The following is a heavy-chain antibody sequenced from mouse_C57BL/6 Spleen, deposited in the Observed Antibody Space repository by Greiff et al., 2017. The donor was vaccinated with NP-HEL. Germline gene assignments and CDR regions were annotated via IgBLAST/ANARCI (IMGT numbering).Heavy chain of an antibody. CDR3: ARSDDGDYFDY. D-gene: IGHD2-3*01. CDR2: IDPSDSYT. J-gene: IGHJ2*01. Sequence: QVQLQQPGAELVRPGTSVKLSCKASGYTFTSYWMHWVKQRPGQGLEWIGVIDPSDSYTNYNQKFKGKATLTVDTSSSTAYMQLSSLTSEDSAVYYCARSDDGDYFDYWGQGTTLTVSS. CDR1: GYTFTSYW. V-gene: IGHV1-59*01.